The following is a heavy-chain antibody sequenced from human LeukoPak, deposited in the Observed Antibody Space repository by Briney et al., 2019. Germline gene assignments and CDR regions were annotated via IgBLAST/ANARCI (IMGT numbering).Heavy chain of an antibody. CDR2: ISGSSTI. J-gene: IGHJ3*02. V-gene: IGHV3-48*01. CDR1: GFTFSLYS. Sequence: EGSLRLSCAASGFTFSLYSLNWVRQAPGKGLEWVSYISGSSTINYADSVKGRFTISRDNAKNSLYLQMDSLRAEDTGAYYCARGVGAFEIWGQGTMVTVSS. CDR3: ARGVGAFEI.